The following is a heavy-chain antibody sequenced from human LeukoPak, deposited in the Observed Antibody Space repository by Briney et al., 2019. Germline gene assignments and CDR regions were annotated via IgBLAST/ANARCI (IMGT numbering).Heavy chain of an antibody. CDR1: GGSISSYY. CDR3: ARVVGVYYFDY. D-gene: IGHD5/OR15-5a*01. Sequence: SETLSLTCTVSGGSISSYYWSWIRQPPGKGLEWIGYIYYSGSTNYNPSLNSRVTISVDTSKNQFSLKLSSVTAADTAVYYCARVVGVYYFDYWGQGTLVTVSS. V-gene: IGHV4-59*01. CDR2: IYYSGST. J-gene: IGHJ4*02.